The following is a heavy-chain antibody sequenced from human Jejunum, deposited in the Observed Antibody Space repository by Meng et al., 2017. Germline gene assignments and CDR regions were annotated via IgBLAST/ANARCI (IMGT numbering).Heavy chain of an antibody. Sequence: EVQLMESGGGLVQPGGSQRLSCEASGFIFTTYAMSWVRRAPGKGLEWVSAIGRGTDTYYADSVKGRFTISRDKSTNTLFLEMNSLRAEDTALYYCAKHLSGSYTFDYWGQGSLVTVSS. CDR2: IGRGTDT. CDR1: GFIFTTYA. J-gene: IGHJ4*02. V-gene: IGHV3-23*01. D-gene: IGHD1-26*01. CDR3: AKHLSGSYTFDY.